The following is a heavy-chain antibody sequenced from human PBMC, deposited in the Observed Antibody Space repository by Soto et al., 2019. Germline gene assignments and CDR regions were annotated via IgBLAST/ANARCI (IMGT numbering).Heavy chain of an antibody. Sequence: QLQLQESGPGLVKPSETLSLNCSVSGGSFSNSYWTWIRQPAGKRLEWIGRIYTSGSTTYNPALRSRVTLSLDTSKSQFSLRLTSVIAANTAVYYCARAPLRTAISKDAFDIWSQGTMVTVSS. CDR2: IYTSGST. J-gene: IGHJ3*02. CDR1: GGSFSNSY. D-gene: IGHD2-21*02. CDR3: ARAPLRTAISKDAFDI. V-gene: IGHV4-4*07.